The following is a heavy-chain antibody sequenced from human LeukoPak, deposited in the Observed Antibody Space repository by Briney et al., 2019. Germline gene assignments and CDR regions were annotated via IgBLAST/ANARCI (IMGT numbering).Heavy chain of an antibody. CDR2: ISGDSHST. V-gene: IGHV3-43*02. CDR3: ARDTEGYIYGYYYYGMDV. CDR1: GFSFDDYA. Sequence: PGGSLRLSCAASGFSFDDYAMHWVRQAPGKGLEWVSLISGDSHSTFYAGSVKGRFTISRDNSKNSLYLQMNSLRNDGTALYYCARDTEGYIYGYYYYGMDVWGQGTTVTVSS. D-gene: IGHD5-18*01. J-gene: IGHJ6*02.